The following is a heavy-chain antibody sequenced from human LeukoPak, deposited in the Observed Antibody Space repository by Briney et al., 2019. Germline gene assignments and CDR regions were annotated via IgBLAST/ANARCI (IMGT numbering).Heavy chain of an antibody. CDR2: ISSSGSTI. CDR1: GFTFSSYA. V-gene: IGHV3-48*04. Sequence: GGSLRLSCAASGFTFSSYAMHWVRQAPGKGLEWVSYISSSGSTIYYADSVKGRFTISRDNAKNSLYLQMNSLRAEDTAVYYCARTYSSPDWYFDLWGRGTLVTVSS. CDR3: ARTYSSPDWYFDL. J-gene: IGHJ2*01. D-gene: IGHD6-13*01.